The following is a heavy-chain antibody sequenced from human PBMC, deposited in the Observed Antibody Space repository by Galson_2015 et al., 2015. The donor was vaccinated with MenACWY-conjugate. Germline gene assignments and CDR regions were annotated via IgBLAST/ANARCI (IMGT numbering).Heavy chain of an antibody. D-gene: IGHD3-10*01. J-gene: IGHJ4*02. V-gene: IGHV3-23*01. Sequence: SLRLSCAASGFTFSSYAMSWVRQAPGKGLEWVSAISGSGGSTYYADSVKGRFTISRDNSKNTLYLQMNSLRAEDTAVYYCAKVVHYYGSGSLIDYWGQGTLVTVSS. CDR2: ISGSGGST. CDR3: AKVVHYYGSGSLIDY. CDR1: GFTFSSYA.